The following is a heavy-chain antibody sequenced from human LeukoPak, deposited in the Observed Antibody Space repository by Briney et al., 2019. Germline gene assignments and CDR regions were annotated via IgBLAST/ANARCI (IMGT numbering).Heavy chain of an antibody. CDR2: IWYDGSNK. J-gene: IGHJ4*02. CDR3: ARDSQADYFDY. Sequence: GGSLRLSCAASGFTFSSYGMHWVRQAPGKGLEWVAVIWYDGSNKYYADSVKGRFTISRDNSKNTLSLQMNSLRAEDTAVYYCARDSQADYFDYWGQGTLVTVSS. V-gene: IGHV3-33*01. CDR1: GFTFSSYG.